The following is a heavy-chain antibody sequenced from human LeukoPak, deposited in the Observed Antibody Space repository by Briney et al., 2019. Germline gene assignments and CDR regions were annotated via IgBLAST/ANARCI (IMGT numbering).Heavy chain of an antibody. V-gene: IGHV3-23*01. CDR2: ISGSGRST. D-gene: IGHD1-26*01. Sequence: PGWSLRLSCAGSGFTFTTSAMSWVRQAPGKGLEWVSAISGSGRSTHYTDSVRGRFTISRDNSKNTLYLQINSLRAEDTAVYFCAKGRGTRVYKWLDTWGQGILVTVSS. CDR3: AKGRGTRVYKWLDT. J-gene: IGHJ5*02. CDR1: GFTFTTSA.